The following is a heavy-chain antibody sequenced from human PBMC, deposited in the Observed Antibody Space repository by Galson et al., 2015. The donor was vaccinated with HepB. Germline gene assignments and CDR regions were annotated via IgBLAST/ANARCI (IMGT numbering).Heavy chain of an antibody. J-gene: IGHJ3*02. Sequence: SLRLSCAASGFTFMTYSMNWVRQAPGKGLEWVSSISDSSSYIYYVDSVKGRFTISEDNAKNSLYLQMNSLRAEDTAVYYCARGMTAIDAFDIWGQGTMVTVSS. CDR1: GFTFMTYS. CDR3: ARGMTAIDAFDI. V-gene: IGHV3-21*01. D-gene: IGHD2-21*02. CDR2: ISDSSSYI.